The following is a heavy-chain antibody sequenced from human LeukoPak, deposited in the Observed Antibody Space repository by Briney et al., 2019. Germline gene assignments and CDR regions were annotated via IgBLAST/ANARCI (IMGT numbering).Heavy chain of an antibody. CDR3: ARHSSSWYLVATY. CDR2: IYYSGST. Sequence: SETLSLTCTVSGGSISSSSYYWGWIRQPPGKGLEWIGSIYYSGSTYYNPSLKSRVTISVDTSKNQFSLKLSSVTAADTAVYYCARHSSSWYLVATYSGEGTPVTVSS. V-gene: IGHV4-39*07. CDR1: GGSISSSSYY. J-gene: IGHJ4*02. D-gene: IGHD6-13*01.